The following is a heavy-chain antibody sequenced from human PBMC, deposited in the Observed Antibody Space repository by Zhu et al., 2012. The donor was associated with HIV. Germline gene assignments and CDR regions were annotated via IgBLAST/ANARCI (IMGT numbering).Heavy chain of an antibody. Sequence: QVQLRESGPGLVKPSETLSLTCAVSGYSISSGYYWGWIRQPPGKGLEWIGSIYHSGSTYYDPSLKSRVTISVDTSKNQFSLKLRYVTAADTAVYYCARVSGSGSGWHYYFDYWGQGNPGHRLL. CDR2: IYHSGST. J-gene: IGHJ4*02. V-gene: IGHV4-38-2*01. CDR1: GYSISSGYY. D-gene: IGHD6-19*01. CDR3: ARVSGSGSGWHYYFDY.